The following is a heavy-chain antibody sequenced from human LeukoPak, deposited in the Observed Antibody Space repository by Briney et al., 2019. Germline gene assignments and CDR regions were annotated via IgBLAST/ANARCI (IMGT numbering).Heavy chain of an antibody. CDR2: IYTSGST. V-gene: IGHV4-61*02. CDR1: GGSISSSSYY. J-gene: IGHJ4*02. CDR3: AREGAYGDYVVFFDY. D-gene: IGHD4-17*01. Sequence: SETLSLTCTVSGGSISSSSYYWSWIRQPAGKGLEWIGRIYTSGSTNYNPSLKSRVTISVDTSKNQFSLKLSSVTAADTAVYYCAREGAYGDYVVFFDYWGQGTLVTVSS.